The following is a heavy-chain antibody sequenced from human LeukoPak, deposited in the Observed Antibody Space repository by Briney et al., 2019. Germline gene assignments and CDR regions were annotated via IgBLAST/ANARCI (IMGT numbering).Heavy chain of an antibody. CDR2: ISAYNGNT. D-gene: IGHD2-2*01. Sequence: ASVKVSCKASGYTFTSYRISWVRQAPGQGLEWMGWISAYNGNTNYAQKLQGRVTMTTDTSTSTAYMELRSLRSDDTAVYYCARDRLHVVPAAPRYWGQGTLVTVSS. CDR1: GYTFTSYR. V-gene: IGHV1-18*01. J-gene: IGHJ4*02. CDR3: ARDRLHVVPAAPRY.